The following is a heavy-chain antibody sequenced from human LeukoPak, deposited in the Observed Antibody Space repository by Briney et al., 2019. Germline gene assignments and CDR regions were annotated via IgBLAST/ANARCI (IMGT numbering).Heavy chain of an antibody. CDR3: VSEYCSGGSCYPHAFDI. CDR2: INWNGGST. J-gene: IGHJ3*02. D-gene: IGHD2-15*01. Sequence: GGSLGLSCAASGFTFDDYGMSWVRQAPGKGLEWVSGINWNGGSTGYAVSVKGRFTISRDNAKNSLYLQMNSLRAEDTALYYCVSEYCSGGSCYPHAFDIWGQGTMVTVSS. CDR1: GFTFDDYG. V-gene: IGHV3-20*04.